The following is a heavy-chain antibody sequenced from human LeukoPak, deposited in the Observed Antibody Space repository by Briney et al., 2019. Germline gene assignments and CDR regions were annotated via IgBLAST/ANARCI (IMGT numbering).Heavy chain of an antibody. CDR3: ARVSQTPGGRGYFDY. V-gene: IGHV3-48*01. CDR2: ISSSSSTI. D-gene: IGHD2-15*01. CDR1: GFTFSSYS. Sequence: GGSLRLSCAASGFTFSSYSVNWVRQAPGQGLEWVSYISSSSSTIYYADPVQGRFTISRDNAKNSLYLQMNSLRAEDTAVYYCARVSQTPGGRGYFDYWGQGTLVTVSS. J-gene: IGHJ4*02.